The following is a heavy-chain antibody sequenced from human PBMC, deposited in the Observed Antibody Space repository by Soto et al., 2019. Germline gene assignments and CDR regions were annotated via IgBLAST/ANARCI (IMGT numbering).Heavy chain of an antibody. D-gene: IGHD3-22*01. V-gene: IGHV4-61*01. CDR1: GCSVSSGSYS. CDR2: IYYSGST. J-gene: IGHJ4*02. Sequence: SETLSLTCTVSGCSVSSGSYSWSWIRQPPGKGLEWIGYIYYSGSTNYNPSLKSRVTISVDTSKNQFSLKLSSVTAADTAVYYCARDSYYDSRGYYDYFDYGGQGTLVTVSS. CDR3: ARDSYYDSRGYYDYFDY.